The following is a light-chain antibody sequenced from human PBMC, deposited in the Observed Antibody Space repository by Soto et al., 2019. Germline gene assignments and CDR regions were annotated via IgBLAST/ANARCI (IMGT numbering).Light chain of an antibody. CDR1: QSVSSNY. V-gene: IGKV3-20*01. CDR3: QQYGSSPRT. J-gene: IGKJ1*01. CDR2: GAS. Sequence: EIVLTQSPGTLSLSPGERATLSCRASQSVSSNYLAWYQQKPGQAPRLLLLGASNRASGIPDRFSGSGSGTDFTLTISRLEAEDFAVYYCQQYGSSPRTFGQGTKVEIK.